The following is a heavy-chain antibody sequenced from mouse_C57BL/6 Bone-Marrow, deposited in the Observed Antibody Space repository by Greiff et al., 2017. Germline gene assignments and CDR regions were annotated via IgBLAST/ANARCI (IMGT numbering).Heavy chain of an antibody. CDR1: GYTFTSYW. CDR3: SRGAPYYGSRYFDY. Sequence: QVQLQQPGTELVRPGASVKLSCKASGYTFTSYWMHWVKQRPGQGLEWIGNINPTNGGTNYNEKFKSKATLTVDKSSSTAYMQLSSLTSADSAVYFCSRGAPYYGSRYFDYWGQGTTLTVSS. V-gene: IGHV1-53*01. D-gene: IGHD1-1*01. J-gene: IGHJ2*01. CDR2: INPTNGGT.